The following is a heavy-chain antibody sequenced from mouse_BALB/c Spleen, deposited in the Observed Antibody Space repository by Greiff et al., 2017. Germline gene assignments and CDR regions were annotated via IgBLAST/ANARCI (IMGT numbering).Heavy chain of an antibody. CDR3: ARRGMILDY. V-gene: IGHV14-3*02. Sequence: VQLQQSGAELVKPGASVKLSCTASGFNIKDNYMHWVKQRPEQGLEWIGRIDPANGNTKYDPKFQGKATITADTSSNTAYLQLSSLTSEDTAVYYCARRGMILDYWGQGTTLTVSS. CDR1: GFNIKDNY. D-gene: IGHD2-4*01. J-gene: IGHJ2*01. CDR2: IDPANGNT.